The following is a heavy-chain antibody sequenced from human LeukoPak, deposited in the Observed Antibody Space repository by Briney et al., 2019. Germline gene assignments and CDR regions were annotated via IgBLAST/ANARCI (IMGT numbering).Heavy chain of an antibody. Sequence: PGGSLRLSCAASGFTFSSCAMHWVRQAPGKGLEWVAVISYDGSNKYYADSVKGRFIISRDNSKNTLYLQMNSLRAEDTAVYYCASRYLGGDYWGQGTLVTVSS. D-gene: IGHD2/OR15-2a*01. CDR3: ASRYLGGDY. CDR2: ISYDGSNK. CDR1: GFTFSSCA. J-gene: IGHJ4*02. V-gene: IGHV3-30-3*01.